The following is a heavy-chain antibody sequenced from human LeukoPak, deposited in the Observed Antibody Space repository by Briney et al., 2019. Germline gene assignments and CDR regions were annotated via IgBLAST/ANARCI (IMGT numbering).Heavy chain of an antibody. V-gene: IGHV4-39*07. D-gene: IGHD1-26*01. CDR3: ARGFREYMSGSPSAY. CDR2: IYYSGST. J-gene: IGHJ4*02. CDR1: GFTFSSYS. Sequence: PGGSLRLSCAASGFTFSSYSMNWIRQPPGKGLEWIGSIYYSGSTYYNPSLKSRVTISVDTSKNQFSLKLNSVTAADTAVYYCARGFREYMSGSPSAYWGQGTLVTVSS.